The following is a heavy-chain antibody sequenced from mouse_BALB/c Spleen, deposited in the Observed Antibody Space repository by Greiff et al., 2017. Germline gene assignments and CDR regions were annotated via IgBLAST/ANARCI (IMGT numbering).Heavy chain of an antibody. CDR2: ILPGSGST. CDR1: GYTFSSYW. D-gene: IGHD1-1*01. J-gene: IGHJ2*01. Sequence: VQVVESGAELMKPGASVKISCKATGYTFSSYWIEWVKQRPGHGLEWIGEILPGSGSTNYNEKFKGKATFTADTSSNTAYMQLSSLTSEDSAVYYCARSRGYGSSYYFDYWGQGTTLTVSS. V-gene: IGHV1-9*01. CDR3: ARSRGYGSSYYFDY.